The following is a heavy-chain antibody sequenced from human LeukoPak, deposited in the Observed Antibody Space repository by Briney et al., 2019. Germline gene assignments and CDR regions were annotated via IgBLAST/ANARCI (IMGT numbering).Heavy chain of an antibody. CDR3: ARAFNHLQRYMDV. CDR1: GFTFSNYS. CDR2: ISSSSSTI. D-gene: IGHD4-11*01. Sequence: GGSLRLSCAASGFTFSNYSMNWVRQAPGKGLEWVSYISSSSSTIYYADSVKGRFTISRDNAKNSLYLQMNSLRAEDTAVYYCARAFNHLQRYMDVWGKGTTVTVSS. V-gene: IGHV3-48*01. J-gene: IGHJ6*03.